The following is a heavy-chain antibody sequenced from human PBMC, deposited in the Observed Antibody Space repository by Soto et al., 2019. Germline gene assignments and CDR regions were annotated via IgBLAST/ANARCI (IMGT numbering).Heavy chain of an antibody. V-gene: IGHV3-74*02. CDR1: GFTFSDYS. Sequence: VQLVESGGGLVKPGESLRLSCAASGFTFSDYSMSWIRQAPGKGLEWVSRINSDGSSTSYADSVKGRFTISRDNAKNTLYLQMNSLRAEDTAVYYCARGWSYFDYWGQGTLVTVSS. CDR2: INSDGSST. J-gene: IGHJ4*02. CDR3: ARGWSYFDY. D-gene: IGHD2-15*01.